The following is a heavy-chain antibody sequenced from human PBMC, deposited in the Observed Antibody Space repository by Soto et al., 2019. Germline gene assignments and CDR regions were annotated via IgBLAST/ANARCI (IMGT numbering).Heavy chain of an antibody. J-gene: IGHJ4*02. V-gene: IGHV3-30*18. CDR3: GKSLAVITFGGYHSHAIDT. Sequence: QVHLVESGGGVVQPGRSLRLSCAASGFTFSNYGMHWVRQAPGKGLEWVAIISPDESNKQYGDSVKGRFTISRDNSKNIMILLMNCLEREDTAVYFCGKSLAVITFGGYHSHAIDTWGQGTLVTVSS. CDR2: ISPDESNK. CDR1: GFTFSNYG. D-gene: IGHD3-16*01.